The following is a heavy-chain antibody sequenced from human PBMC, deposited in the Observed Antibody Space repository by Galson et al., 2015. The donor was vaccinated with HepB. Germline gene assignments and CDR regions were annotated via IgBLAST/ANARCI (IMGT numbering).Heavy chain of an antibody. Sequence: SLRLSCAASGFTFSDYPMNWVRQAPGKGLEWVSSINGVGRSSYYADSVQGRFTISRDNSKSTLSLQMKSLRAEDTAVYYCAKSAGLNISTLFYYYGMDVWGQGATVTVSS. CDR2: INGVGRSS. J-gene: IGHJ6*02. D-gene: IGHD3-9*01. CDR1: GFTFSDYP. CDR3: AKSAGLNISTLFYYYGMDV. V-gene: IGHV3-23*01.